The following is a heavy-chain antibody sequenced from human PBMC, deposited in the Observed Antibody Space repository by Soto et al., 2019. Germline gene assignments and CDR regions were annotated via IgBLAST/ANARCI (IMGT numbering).Heavy chain of an antibody. CDR2: MNPYSNHA. D-gene: IGHD3-22*01. Sequence: QAQLVQSGTEVKKPGASVKVSCQASGYTFTNYDIFWMRQATGEGHEWMGWMNPYSNHAGYAEKFQGRVTMTRDTSTSTAYMELSGLTSEDTAVYYCARGASYYYDKHGDYRNWYFDLWGRGTLLRVSS. CDR1: GYTFTNYD. V-gene: IGHV1-8*01. J-gene: IGHJ2*01. CDR3: ARGASYYYDKHGDYRNWYFDL.